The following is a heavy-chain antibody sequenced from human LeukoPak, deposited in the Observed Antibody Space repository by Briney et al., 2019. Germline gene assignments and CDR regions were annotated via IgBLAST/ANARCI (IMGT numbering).Heavy chain of an antibody. Sequence: WVXSISSSSSYIYYADSVKGRFTISRDNAKNSLYLQMNSLRAEDTAVYYCARDRNYDYIWGSYRPDYFDYWGQGTLVTVSS. CDR2: ISSSSSYI. V-gene: IGHV3-21*01. CDR3: ARDRNYDYIWGSYRPDYFDY. D-gene: IGHD3-16*02. J-gene: IGHJ4*02.